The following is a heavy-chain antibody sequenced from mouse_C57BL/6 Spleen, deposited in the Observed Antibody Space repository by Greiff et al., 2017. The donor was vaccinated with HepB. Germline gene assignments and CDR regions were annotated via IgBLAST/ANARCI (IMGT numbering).Heavy chain of an antibody. CDR2: ISDGGSYT. V-gene: IGHV5-4*01. CDR1: GFTFSSYA. D-gene: IGHD1-1*01. J-gene: IGHJ4*01. CDR3: ARDSSPYAMDY. Sequence: DVMLVESGGGLVKPGGSLKLSCAASGFTFSSYAMSWVRQTPEKRLEWVATISDGGSYTYYPDNVKGRFTISRDNAKNNLYLQMSHLKSEDTAMYYCARDSSPYAMDYWGQGTSVTVSS.